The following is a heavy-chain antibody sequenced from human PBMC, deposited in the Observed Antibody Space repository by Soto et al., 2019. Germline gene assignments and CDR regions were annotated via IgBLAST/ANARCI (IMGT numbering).Heavy chain of an antibody. Sequence: GGSLRLSCAASGFTFSSYEMNWVRQAPGKGLEWVSSISSSGSKIYYADSVKGQFTISRDNAKNSLHLQMNSLRAEDTAVYYCARVGSPYDKSGDYEYWGQGTLVTVS. CDR1: GFTFSSYE. J-gene: IGHJ4*02. D-gene: IGHD3-22*01. CDR3: ARVGSPYDKSGDYEY. CDR2: ISSSGSKI. V-gene: IGHV3-48*03.